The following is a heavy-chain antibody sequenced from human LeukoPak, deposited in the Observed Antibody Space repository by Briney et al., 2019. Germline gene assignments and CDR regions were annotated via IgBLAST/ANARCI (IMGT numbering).Heavy chain of an antibody. J-gene: IGHJ4*02. D-gene: IGHD6-13*01. CDR3: ARLGIVLAGIDY. CDR1: GYTFTGYY. V-gene: IGHV1-2*06. Sequence: ASVKVSCKASGYTFTGYYMHWVRQAPGQGLEWMGRINPNSGGTNYAQKFQGRVTMTRDTSITTAYMELSRLRYDDTALYYCARLGIVLAGIDYWGQGTLLTVSS. CDR2: INPNSGGT.